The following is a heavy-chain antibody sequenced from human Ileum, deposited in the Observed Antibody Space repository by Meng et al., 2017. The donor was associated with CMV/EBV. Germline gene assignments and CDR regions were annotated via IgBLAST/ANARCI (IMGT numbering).Heavy chain of an antibody. CDR2: ITHSGSI. V-gene: IGHV4-30-2*01. CDR3: ARERALNFDY. CDR1: GDSVSGGGYS. J-gene: IGHJ4*02. Sequence: CAVSGDSVSGGGYSWSLIRQPPGKGLEWIAYITHSGSINYNPSLKSRVTISLDKSKNQFSLNLSSATAADTAVYYCARERALNFDYWGQGTLVTVSS.